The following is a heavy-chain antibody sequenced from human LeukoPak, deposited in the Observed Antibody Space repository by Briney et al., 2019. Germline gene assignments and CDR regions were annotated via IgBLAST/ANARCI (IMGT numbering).Heavy chain of an antibody. Sequence: GASVKVSCKASGYTFTSFGINWVRQAPGQGLEWMGWISAYNGNINYAQMLQGRVTMTTDTSTSTAYMDLRSLRSDDTAVYYCARGPPHRDYYYHYMDVWGTGTTVTVSS. V-gene: IGHV1-18*01. CDR1: GYTFTSFG. CDR3: ARGPPHRDYYYHYMDV. J-gene: IGHJ6*03. D-gene: IGHD5-24*01. CDR2: ISAYNGNI.